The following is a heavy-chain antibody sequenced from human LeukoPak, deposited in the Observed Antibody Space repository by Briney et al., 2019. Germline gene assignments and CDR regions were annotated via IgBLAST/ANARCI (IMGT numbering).Heavy chain of an antibody. J-gene: IGHJ6*02. CDR3: ARGGGLDV. CDR1: GFTFSSYW. D-gene: IGHD3-16*01. V-gene: IGHV3-7*03. CDR2: INHNGNVN. Sequence: GGSLRLTCAAYGFTFSSYWMNWARQAPGKGLEWVASINHNGNVNYYVDSVKGRFTISRDNAKNSLYLQMSNLRAEDTAVYFCARGGGLDVWGQGATVTVSS.